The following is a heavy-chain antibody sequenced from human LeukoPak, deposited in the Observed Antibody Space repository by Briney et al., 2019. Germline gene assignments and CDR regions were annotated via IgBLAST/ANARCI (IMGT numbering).Heavy chain of an antibody. CDR3: ATVGSYSDNYYYYGMDV. V-gene: IGHV1-24*01. D-gene: IGHD1-26*01. Sequence: ASVKVSCKVSGYTLTELSMHWVRQAPGKGLEWMXXXXXXDGETIYAQKXXGRVTXTEDTSTDTAYMELSSLRSEDTAVYYCATVGSYSDNYYYYGMDVWGQGTTVTVSS. CDR1: GYTLTELS. CDR2: XXXXDGET. J-gene: IGHJ6*02.